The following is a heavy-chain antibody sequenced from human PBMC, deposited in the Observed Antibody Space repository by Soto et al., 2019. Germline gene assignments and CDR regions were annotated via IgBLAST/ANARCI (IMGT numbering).Heavy chain of an antibody. V-gene: IGHV3-9*01. J-gene: IGHJ3*01. CDR2: ISWNSGNI. CDR1: GFTFDDYA. CDR3: TKGASTSCFSAFDL. D-gene: IGHD2-2*01. Sequence: EVQLVESGGGVVQPGRSLRLSCSASGFTFDDYAMNWVRQAPGKGLEWVSSISWNSGNIVYADSVRGRFTISRDNAKTSLHLQMNSLTAEDTAFYYCTKGASTSCFSAFDLWGQGTMVTVSS.